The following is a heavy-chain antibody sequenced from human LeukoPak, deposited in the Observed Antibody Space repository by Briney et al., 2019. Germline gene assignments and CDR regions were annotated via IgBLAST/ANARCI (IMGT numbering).Heavy chain of an antibody. Sequence: GASVKVSCKASGYTFTSYGISWVRQAPGQGLEWMGGIIPIFRRANYAQKFQDRLTITADESTTEVYMELTRLKSDDTAIYYCARVGEFGINSAMVLPDWGQGSLVTVSS. CDR1: GYTFTSYG. CDR2: IIPIFRRA. CDR3: ARVGEFGINSAMVLPD. V-gene: IGHV1-69*13. J-gene: IGHJ4*02. D-gene: IGHD3-16*01.